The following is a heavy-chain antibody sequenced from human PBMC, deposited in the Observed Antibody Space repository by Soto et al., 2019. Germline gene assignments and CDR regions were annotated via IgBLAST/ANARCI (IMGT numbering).Heavy chain of an antibody. V-gene: IGHV4-39*01. D-gene: IGHD3-10*01. Sequence: SETLSLTCTVSGGSISSSSYYWGWIRQPPGKGLEWIGSIYYSGSTYYNPSLKSRVTISVDTSKNQFSLKLSSVTAADTAVYYCARQDNGSGSYLNYYYGMDVWGQGTTVTVSS. CDR1: GGSISSSSYY. CDR2: IYYSGST. J-gene: IGHJ6*02. CDR3: ARQDNGSGSYLNYYYGMDV.